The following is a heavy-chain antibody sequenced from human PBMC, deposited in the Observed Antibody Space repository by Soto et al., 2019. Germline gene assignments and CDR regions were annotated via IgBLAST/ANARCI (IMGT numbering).Heavy chain of an antibody. Sequence: SETLSLTCAVYGGSFSGYYWSWIRQPPGKGLEWIGEINHSGSTNYNPSLKSRVTISVDTPKNQFSLKLSAVTAADTAVYYCARGPRSSLKTGLDYWGQGTLVTVSS. V-gene: IGHV4-34*01. D-gene: IGHD6-13*01. CDR2: INHSGST. CDR3: ARGPRSSLKTGLDY. CDR1: GGSFSGYY. J-gene: IGHJ4*02.